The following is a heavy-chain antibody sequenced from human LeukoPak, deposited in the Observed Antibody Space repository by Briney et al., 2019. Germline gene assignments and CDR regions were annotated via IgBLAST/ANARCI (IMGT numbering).Heavy chain of an antibody. CDR3: ARYSSSWEGGFDY. D-gene: IGHD6-13*01. Sequence: SETLSLTCTVSGGSISSYYWCWIRQPPGKGLEWIGYIYYSGSTNYNPSLKSRVTISVDTSKNQFSLKLSSVTAADTAVYYCARYSSSWEGGFDYWGQGTLVTVSS. CDR2: IYYSGST. CDR1: GGSISSYY. V-gene: IGHV4-59*01. J-gene: IGHJ4*02.